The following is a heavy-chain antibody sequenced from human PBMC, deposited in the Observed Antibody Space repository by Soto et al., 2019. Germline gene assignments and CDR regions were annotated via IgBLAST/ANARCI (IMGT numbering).Heavy chain of an antibody. Sequence: PSQTLSLTCAISVDSVSRTSVAWNWIRQSPSRGLEWLGRTYYRSKWNSDYAVSVRGRITINPDTSKSQFSLQLNSVTPEDTAVYYCVRGQFSAFDCWGQGTLVTVSS. CDR3: VRGQFSAFDC. CDR2: TYYRSKWNS. CDR1: VDSVSRTSVA. J-gene: IGHJ4*02. V-gene: IGHV6-1*01.